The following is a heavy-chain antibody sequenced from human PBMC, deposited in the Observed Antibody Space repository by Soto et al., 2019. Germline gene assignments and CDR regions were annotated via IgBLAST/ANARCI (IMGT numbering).Heavy chain of an antibody. CDR1: GFTFSSYG. J-gene: IGHJ4*02. CDR3: AKDTYDFWSGYYYLDY. D-gene: IGHD3-3*01. CDR2: ISYDGSNK. Sequence: GGSLRLSCAASGFTFSSYGMHWVRQAPGKGLEWVAVISYDGSNKYYADSVKGRFTISRDNSKNTLYLQMNSLRAEDTAVYYCAKDTYDFWSGYYYLDYWGQGTLVTVSS. V-gene: IGHV3-30*18.